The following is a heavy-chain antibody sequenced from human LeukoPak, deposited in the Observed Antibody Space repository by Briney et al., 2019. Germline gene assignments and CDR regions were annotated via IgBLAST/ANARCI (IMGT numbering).Heavy chain of an antibody. CDR3: AGLDAAMPDAFDI. Sequence: PGGSLRLSCAASGFTFSSYAMHWVRQAPGKGLEWVAAISHDGSNKYSADSVKGRFTISRDNSKNTLYLQMNSLGADDTAVYYCAGLDAAMPDAFDIWGQGTTVTVPS. J-gene: IGHJ3*02. D-gene: IGHD5-18*01. CDR2: ISHDGSNK. V-gene: IGHV3-30*04. CDR1: GFTFSSYA.